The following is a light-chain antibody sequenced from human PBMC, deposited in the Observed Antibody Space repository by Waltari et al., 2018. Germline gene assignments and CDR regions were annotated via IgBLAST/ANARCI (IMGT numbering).Light chain of an antibody. CDR3: QQYNTWPPGYT. CDR1: QSVNSN. J-gene: IGKJ2*01. V-gene: IGKV3-15*01. CDR2: VAS. Sequence: VMPQSPAPLSVSPGERATLSCRASQSVNSNLAWFQQKPGQAPRLLIYVASTRATGVPARFSGSGSGTEFTLTISSLQSEDFTVYYCQQYNTWPPGYTFGQGTKLESK.